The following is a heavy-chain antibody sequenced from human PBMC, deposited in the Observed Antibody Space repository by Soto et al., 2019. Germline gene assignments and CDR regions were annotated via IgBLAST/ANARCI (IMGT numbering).Heavy chain of an antibody. V-gene: IGHV4-59*11. CDR3: ARDVELQHDTGDYDFWRGKTNSFDP. D-gene: IGHD3-3*01. Sequence: PSETLSLTCAVSGASLRGHYWIWIRPPPGKGLQYIGYISYRGSTNYNPSLKSRVTISLDTSNNQFSLRLRSVADADTAVYYCARDVELQHDTGDYDFWRGKTNSFDPWGQGTLVNVSS. CDR1: GASLRGHY. J-gene: IGHJ5*02. CDR2: ISYRGST.